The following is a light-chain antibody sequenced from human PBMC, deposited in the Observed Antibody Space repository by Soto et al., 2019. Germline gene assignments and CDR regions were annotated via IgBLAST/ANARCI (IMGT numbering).Light chain of an antibody. CDR2: GNS. Sequence: QSVLTQPPSVSRAPGQRVTISCTGSSSNIGAGYDVHWYQQLPGTAPKLLIYGNSNRPSGVPDRFSGSKSGTSASLAITGLQAEDEADYYCQSYDSSLRMVFGTGTKLTVL. CDR1: SSNIGAGYD. J-gene: IGLJ1*01. V-gene: IGLV1-40*01. CDR3: QSYDSSLRMV.